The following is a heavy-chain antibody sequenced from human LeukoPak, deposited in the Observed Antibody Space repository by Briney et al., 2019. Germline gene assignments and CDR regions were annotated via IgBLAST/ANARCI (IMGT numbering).Heavy chain of an antibody. V-gene: IGHV4-61*02. Sequence: PSQTLSLTCTVSGGSISSGSYYWSWIRQPAGKGLEWIGRIYTSGSTNYNPSLKSRVTISVDTSKNQFSLKLSSVTAADTAVYYCARGGGPFSPWGQGTLVTVSS. CDR1: GGSISSGSYY. CDR2: IYTSGST. J-gene: IGHJ5*02. CDR3: ARGGGPFSP. D-gene: IGHD1-26*01.